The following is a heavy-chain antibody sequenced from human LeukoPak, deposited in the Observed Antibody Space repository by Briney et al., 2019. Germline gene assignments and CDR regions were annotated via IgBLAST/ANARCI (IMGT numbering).Heavy chain of an antibody. J-gene: IGHJ3*02. D-gene: IGHD3-16*01. Sequence: ASVKVSCKASGYFFTSYYMHWVRQAPGQGLEWMGIINPSGGHTDYAKKFQGRVTVTRDMSTRTVYMDLSSLRSDDTAIYYCARANADFVYTFEIWGQGTMTTVSS. CDR1: GYFFTSYY. V-gene: IGHV1-46*01. CDR3: ARANADFVYTFEI. CDR2: INPSGGHT.